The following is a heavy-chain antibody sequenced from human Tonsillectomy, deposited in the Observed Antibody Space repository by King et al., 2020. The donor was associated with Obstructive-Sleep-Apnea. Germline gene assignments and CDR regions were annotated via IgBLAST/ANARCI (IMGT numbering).Heavy chain of an antibody. Sequence: VQLVESGGALVQTGGSLRLSCAASGFTFINYAMHWVRQAPGKGLEWVSAITGSADNTYYADSVKGRFTISRDNSKNTLYLQLNNVRAEDTAVYYCAYGLWFGESRRMFDPWGHGTLVTVSS. CDR1: GFTFINYA. J-gene: IGHJ5*02. CDR2: ITGSADNT. D-gene: IGHD3-10*01. V-gene: IGHV3-23*04. CDR3: AYGLWFGESRRMFDP.